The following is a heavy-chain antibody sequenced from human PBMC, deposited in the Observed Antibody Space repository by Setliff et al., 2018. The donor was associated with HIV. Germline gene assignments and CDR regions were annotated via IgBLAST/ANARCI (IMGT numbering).Heavy chain of an antibody. V-gene: IGHV1-69*05. CDR1: GGNFRSYG. CDR2: IIPMSGVP. CDR3: ARGTTPLGWFDP. J-gene: IGHJ5*02. D-gene: IGHD2-2*01. Sequence: SVKVSCKASGGNFRSYGISWVRQAPGQGLEWMGGIIPMSGVPNYAQKFQGRVTITTDESTSTAYMELRSLRSDDTAVYYCARGTTPLGWFDPWGQGTLVTVSS.